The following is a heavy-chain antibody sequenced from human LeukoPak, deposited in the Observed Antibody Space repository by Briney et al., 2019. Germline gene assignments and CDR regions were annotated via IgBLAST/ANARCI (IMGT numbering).Heavy chain of an antibody. J-gene: IGHJ5*02. CDR2: IYYSGST. CDR1: GGSINSYY. Sequence: SETLSLTCTVSGGSINSYYWSWIRQPPGKGLEWIGYIYYSGSTKYNPSLKSRVTISVDTSKNQFSLKLSSVTAADTAVYYCARALGYCSGGSCSGVDWFDPWGQGTLVTVSS. CDR3: ARALGYCSGGSCSGVDWFDP. V-gene: IGHV4-59*01. D-gene: IGHD2-15*01.